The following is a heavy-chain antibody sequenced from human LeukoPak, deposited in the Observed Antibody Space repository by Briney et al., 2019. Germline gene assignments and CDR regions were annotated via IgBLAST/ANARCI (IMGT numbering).Heavy chain of an antibody. D-gene: IGHD5-24*01. CDR1: GFTFSSYA. Sequence: PGGSLRLSCAASGFTFSSYAMSWVRQAPGKGLEWVAFIRYDGSNKYYADSVKGRFTISRDNSKNTLYLQMNSLRAEDTAVYYCAKDQLAPFDYWGQGTLVTVSS. CDR3: AKDQLAPFDY. CDR2: IRYDGSNK. V-gene: IGHV3-30*02. J-gene: IGHJ4*02.